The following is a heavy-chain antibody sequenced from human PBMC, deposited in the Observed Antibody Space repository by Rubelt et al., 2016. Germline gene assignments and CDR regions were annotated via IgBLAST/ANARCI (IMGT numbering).Heavy chain of an antibody. D-gene: IGHD6-19*01. V-gene: IGHV1-18*01. CDR1: GYTFTSYG. CDR2: ISAYNDDT. Sequence: QLQLVQSGAEVKKPGASVKVSCKASGYTFTSYGISWVRQAPGQGFECMGWISAYNDDTKYAQNLQGRVTMTTDTSTSTAYMELRSLRSDDTAVYYCARDRTWLVPGLDAFDIWGQGTMVTVSS. CDR3: ARDRTWLVPGLDAFDI. J-gene: IGHJ3*02.